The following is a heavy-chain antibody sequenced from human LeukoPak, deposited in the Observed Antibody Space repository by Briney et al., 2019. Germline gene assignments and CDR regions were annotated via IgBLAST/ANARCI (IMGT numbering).Heavy chain of an antibody. J-gene: IGHJ5*02. CDR1: GGSFSGYY. D-gene: IGHD6-13*01. CDR2: INHSGST. V-gene: IGHV4-34*01. CDR3: ARPGGVAIIKAAADQPRGWFDP. Sequence: SETLSLTCAVYGGSFSGYYWSWIRQPPGKGLEWIGEINHSGSTNYNPSPKSRVTISVDTYKNQFSLTLSSVTAADTAVYYCARPGGVAIIKAAADQPRGWFDPWGQGTLVTVSS.